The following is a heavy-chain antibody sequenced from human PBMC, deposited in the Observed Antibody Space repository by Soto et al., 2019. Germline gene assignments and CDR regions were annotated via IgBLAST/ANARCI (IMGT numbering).Heavy chain of an antibody. CDR1: GFTFSSYG. Sequence: VGSLRLSCAASGFTFSSYGMHWVRQAPGKGLEWVAVISYDGSNKYYADSVKGRFTISRDNSKNTLYLQMNSLRAEDTAVYYCAKDGGDIVLMVYATRYNWFDPWGQGTQLTVSS. CDR3: AKDGGDIVLMVYATRYNWFDP. V-gene: IGHV3-30*18. CDR2: ISYDGSNK. J-gene: IGHJ5*02. D-gene: IGHD2-8*01.